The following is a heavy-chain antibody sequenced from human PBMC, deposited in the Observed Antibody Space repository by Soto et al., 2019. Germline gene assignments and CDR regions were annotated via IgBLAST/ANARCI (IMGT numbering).Heavy chain of an antibody. D-gene: IGHD4-4*01. J-gene: IGHJ4*02. CDR3: ARGAGLQDY. V-gene: IGHV3-48*01. Sequence: GSLRLSCAASGFTFSSYSMNWVRQAPGKGLEWVSYISSSSSTIYYADSVKGRFTISRDNAKNSLYLQMNSLRAEDTAVYYCARGAGLQDYWGQGTLVTVSS. CDR1: GFTFSSYS. CDR2: ISSSSSTI.